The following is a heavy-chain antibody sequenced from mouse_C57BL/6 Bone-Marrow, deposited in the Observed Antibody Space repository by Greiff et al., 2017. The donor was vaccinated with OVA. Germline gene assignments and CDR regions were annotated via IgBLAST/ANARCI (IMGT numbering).Heavy chain of an antibody. V-gene: IGHV14-1*01. CDR3: TTGRSVDYYAMDY. Sequence: EVHLVESGAELVRPGASVKLSCTASGFNIKDYYMHWVKQRPEQGLEWIGRIDPEDGDIEYAPKFQGKATMTADTSSNTAYLQLSSLTSEDTAVYYCTTGRSVDYYAMDYWGQGTSVTVSS. CDR1: GFNIKDYY. CDR2: IDPEDGDI. J-gene: IGHJ4*01.